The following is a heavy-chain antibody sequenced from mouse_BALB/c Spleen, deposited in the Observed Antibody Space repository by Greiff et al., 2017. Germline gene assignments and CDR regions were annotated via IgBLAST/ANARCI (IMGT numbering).Heavy chain of an antibody. D-gene: IGHD1-1*01. CDR2: ISSGGST. Sequence: EVQLVESGGGLVKPGGSLKLSCAASGFTFSSYAMSWVRQTPEKRLEWVASISSGGSTYYPDSVKGRFTISRDNARNILYRQMSSLRSEDTAMYYCARGARATVVAEDWYFDVWGAGTTVTVSS. CDR3: ARGARATVVAEDWYFDV. J-gene: IGHJ1*01. CDR1: GFTFSSYA. V-gene: IGHV5-6-5*01.